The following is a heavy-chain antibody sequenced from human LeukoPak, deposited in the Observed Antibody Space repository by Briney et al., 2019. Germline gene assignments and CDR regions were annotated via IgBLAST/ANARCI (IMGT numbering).Heavy chain of an antibody. V-gene: IGHV3-21*01. CDR2: ISSSSSYI. CDR1: GFTFSRYN. D-gene: IGHD6-19*01. CDR3: ARDAQWLVPEGYYYYMDV. J-gene: IGHJ6*03. Sequence: GGSLRLSCAGSGFTFSRYNMNWVRQAPEKGLERVSSISSSSSYIYYADSVKGRFTISRDNAQNSLFLQMNSLRAEDTAVYYCARDAQWLVPEGYYYYMDVWGKGTTVTVSS.